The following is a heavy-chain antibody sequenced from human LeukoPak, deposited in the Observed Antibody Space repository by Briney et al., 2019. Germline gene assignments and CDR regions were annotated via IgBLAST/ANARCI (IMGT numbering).Heavy chain of an antibody. Sequence: ASVKVSCKASGYTFTSYGISWVRQAPGQGLEWMAWMNPKRGDTSYTQKFQGRVTMTRDTSISTAYMELSRLRFDDTAVYYCARNKEGKSLDYWGQGTLVTVSS. CDR3: ARNKEGKSLDY. J-gene: IGHJ4*02. V-gene: IGHV1-2*02. CDR2: MNPKRGDT. CDR1: GYTFTSYG.